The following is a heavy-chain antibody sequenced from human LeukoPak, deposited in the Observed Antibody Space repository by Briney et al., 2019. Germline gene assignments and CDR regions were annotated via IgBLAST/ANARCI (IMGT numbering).Heavy chain of an antibody. V-gene: IGHV4-30-4*01. Sequence: PSQTLSLTCTVSGVSISSGDYYWSWIRQPPGKGLEWIGYIYYSGSTYNNPPLKSRVNISVGRSKNQFSLKLSSVTAADAAVYYCARGSYVCSSTNCYPAYFDSWGQGTLVTVSS. CDR3: ARGSYVCSSTNCYPAYFDS. D-gene: IGHD2-2*01. CDR2: IYYSGST. CDR1: GVSISSGDYY. J-gene: IGHJ4*02.